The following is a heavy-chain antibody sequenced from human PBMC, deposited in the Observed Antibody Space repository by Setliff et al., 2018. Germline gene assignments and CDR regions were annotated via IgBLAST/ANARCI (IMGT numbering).Heavy chain of an antibody. D-gene: IGHD2-15*01. CDR1: GFTFGTYR. CDR3: ARTCSGSGCYAGLES. CDR2: IWDDGVKK. Sequence: SLRLSCAASGFTFGTYRMHWVRQAPGKGLEWVAVIWDDGVKKYHADSVKGRFTISRDNSKNTLYLQMNSLRPEDTAVYYCARTCSGSGCYAGLESWGQGTPVTVSS. J-gene: IGHJ4*02. V-gene: IGHV3-33*08.